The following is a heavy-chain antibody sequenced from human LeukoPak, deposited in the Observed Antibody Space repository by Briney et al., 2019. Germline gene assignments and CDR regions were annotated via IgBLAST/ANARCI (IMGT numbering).Heavy chain of an antibody. V-gene: IGHV3-33*01. Sequence: PGRSLRLSCAASGFTFSSHDMHWVRQAPGKGLEWVATIRYDGSNKYYADSVKGRFTISRDNSKNTVYLQMNSLRAEDTAVYYCARDLASSSYAEFDYWGQGTLVTVSS. CDR2: IRYDGSNK. CDR1: GFTFSSHD. CDR3: ARDLASSSYAEFDY. J-gene: IGHJ4*02. D-gene: IGHD1-26*01.